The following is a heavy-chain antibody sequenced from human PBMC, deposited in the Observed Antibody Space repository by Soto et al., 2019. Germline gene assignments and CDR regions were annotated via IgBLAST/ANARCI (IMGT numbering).Heavy chain of an antibody. CDR1: GFTFSSYA. J-gene: IGHJ5*02. D-gene: IGHD3-22*01. CDR3: ARASHYYDSSELGNWFDP. V-gene: IGHV3-30-3*01. CDR2: ISYDGSNK. Sequence: PGGSLRLSCAASGFTFSSYAMHWVRQAPGKGLEWVAVISYDGSNKYYADSVKGRFTISRDNSKNTLYLQMNSLRAEDTAVYYCARASHYYDSSELGNWFDPWGPGTLLTVST.